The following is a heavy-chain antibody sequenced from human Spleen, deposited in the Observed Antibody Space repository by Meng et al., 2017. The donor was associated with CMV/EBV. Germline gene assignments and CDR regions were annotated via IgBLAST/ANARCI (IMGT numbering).Heavy chain of an antibody. CDR2: IHPSDSDT. J-gene: IGHJ2*01. Sequence: KGSRFTFTTYWSAGLRQKPGKGPEWMGIIHPSDSDTRYSPSFQGQVTFSVDNSISTAYLRWRSLKVSDTAMYYCATQVDSSSLDFGLWGRGSLVTVSS. V-gene: IGHV5-51*01. CDR1: RFTFTTYW. CDR3: ATQVDSSSLDFGL. D-gene: IGHD2-2*01.